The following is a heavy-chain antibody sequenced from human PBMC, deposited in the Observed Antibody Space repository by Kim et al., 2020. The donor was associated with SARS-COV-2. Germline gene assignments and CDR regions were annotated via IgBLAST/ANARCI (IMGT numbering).Heavy chain of an antibody. CDR3: ARDRPSPLAAAGTVDY. J-gene: IGHJ4*02. D-gene: IGHD6-13*01. V-gene: IGHV3-21*01. Sequence: GGSLRLSCAASGFTFSSYSMNWVRQAPGKGLEWVSSISSSSSYIYYADSVKGRFTISRDNAKNSLYLQMNSLRAEDTAVYYCARDRPSPLAAAGTVDYWGQGTLVTVSP. CDR1: GFTFSSYS. CDR2: ISSSSSYI.